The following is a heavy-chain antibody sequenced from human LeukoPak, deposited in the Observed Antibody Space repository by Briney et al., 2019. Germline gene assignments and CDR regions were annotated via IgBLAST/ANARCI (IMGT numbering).Heavy chain of an antibody. Sequence: SETLSLTCAVYGVSFSGYYWSWIRQPPGKGLEWIGEINHSGSTNYNPSLKSRVTISVDTSKNQFSLKLSSVTAADTAVYYCARGRYTMIRGVITSYYYYGMDVWGQGTTVTVSS. V-gene: IGHV4-34*01. D-gene: IGHD3-10*01. CDR2: INHSGST. J-gene: IGHJ6*02. CDR1: GVSFSGYY. CDR3: ARGRYTMIRGVITSYYYYGMDV.